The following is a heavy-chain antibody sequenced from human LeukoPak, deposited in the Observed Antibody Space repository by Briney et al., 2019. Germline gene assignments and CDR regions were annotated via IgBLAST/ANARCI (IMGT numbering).Heavy chain of an antibody. V-gene: IGHV1-18*01. D-gene: IGHD2-2*01. CDR1: GYTYTSYG. CDR2: ISAYNGNR. Sequence: ASVKVSCKASGYTYTSYGISWVRQAPGQGLEWMGWISAYNGNRNYAQKLQGRVTMTTDTSTSTAYMELRSLRSDDTAVYYCARDWDDGCSSTSCPSFDYWGQGTLVTVSS. J-gene: IGHJ4*02. CDR3: ARDWDDGCSSTSCPSFDY.